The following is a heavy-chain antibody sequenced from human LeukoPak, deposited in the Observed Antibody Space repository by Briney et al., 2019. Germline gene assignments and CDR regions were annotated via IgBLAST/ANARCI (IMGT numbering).Heavy chain of an antibody. V-gene: IGHV3-48*03. CDR1: GFSFSSYE. Sequence: GGSLRLSCAASGFSFSSYEMNWVRQAPGKGLEWVSYIGSSGSTVYYADSVKGRFTISRDNAKNSLYLQMNGLRAEDTAVYYCATGRYSSGYWGQGTLVTVSS. CDR2: IGSSGSTV. J-gene: IGHJ4*02. D-gene: IGHD6-19*01. CDR3: ATGRYSSGY.